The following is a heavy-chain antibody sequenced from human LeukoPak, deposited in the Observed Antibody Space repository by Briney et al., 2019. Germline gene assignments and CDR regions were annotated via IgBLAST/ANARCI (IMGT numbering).Heavy chain of an antibody. D-gene: IGHD3-10*01. J-gene: IGHJ3*02. CDR3: ARALWFGETRAYAFDI. CDR2: ISAYNGNT. CDR1: GYTFTSYG. Sequence: ASVKVSCKASGYTFTSYGISWVRQAPGQGLEWMGWISAYNGNTNYAQKLQGRVTMTTDTSTSTAYMELRSLRSDDTAVYYCARALWFGETRAYAFDIWGQGTMVTVSS. V-gene: IGHV1-18*01.